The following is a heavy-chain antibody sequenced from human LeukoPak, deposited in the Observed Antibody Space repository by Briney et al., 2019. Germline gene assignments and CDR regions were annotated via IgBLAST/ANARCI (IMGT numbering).Heavy chain of an antibody. V-gene: IGHV3-48*03. CDR3: ARVRKGLLGMDV. CDR2: ISSSGTSTR. J-gene: IGHJ6*02. Sequence: PGGSLRLSCTASGFSFSSYEMNWVRQAPGKGLEWVSYISSSGTSTRYYADSVKGRLIVSRDNAKNSLDLQMNSLRVEDTAVYYCARVRKGLLGMDVWGQGTTVTVSS. D-gene: IGHD3-10*01. CDR1: GFSFSSYE.